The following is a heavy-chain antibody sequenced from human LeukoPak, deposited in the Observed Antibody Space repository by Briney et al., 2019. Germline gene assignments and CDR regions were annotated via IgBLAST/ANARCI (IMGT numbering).Heavy chain of an antibody. J-gene: IGHJ4*02. CDR3: ARRRTGGGPFDY. D-gene: IGHD1-14*01. Sequence: SETLSLTCTVSGGSISSYYWSWIRQPPGKGLEWIGYIYYSGSTNYNPSLKSRVTISVDTSKNQFSLKLSSVTAADTAVYYCARRRTGGGPFDYWGREPWSPSPQ. CDR2: IYYSGST. V-gene: IGHV4-59*08. CDR1: GGSISSYY.